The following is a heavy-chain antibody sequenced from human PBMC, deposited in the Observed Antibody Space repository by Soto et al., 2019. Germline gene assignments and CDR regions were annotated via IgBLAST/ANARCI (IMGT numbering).Heavy chain of an antibody. J-gene: IGHJ6*02. CDR1: GLTFSTYA. Sequence: GGSLRLSCAASGLTFSTYAMSWVRQAPGKGLEWVSSISGSAGSTYYADSVKGRFTITRDNSKNTLYLQMNSLRAEDTAVYYCAANKVLGEYGTDFWGQGSTVTVSS. D-gene: IGHD3-10*02. CDR2: ISGSAGST. V-gene: IGHV3-23*01. CDR3: AANKVLGEYGTDF.